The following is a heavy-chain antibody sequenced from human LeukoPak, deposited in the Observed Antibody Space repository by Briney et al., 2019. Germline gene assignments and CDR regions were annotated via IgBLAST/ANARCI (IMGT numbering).Heavy chain of an antibody. CDR1: GGSISPYF. V-gene: IGHV4-59*01. J-gene: IGHJ5*02. CDR2: ISYTGST. Sequence: SETLSLTCTVSGGSISPYFWSWFRQPPGKGLEWIGYISYTGSTIYSPSLKSRVTISVDTSKNQFSLQLTSVTAADTAVYYCARDDYRGVTNFDPWGQGTLVTVSS. D-gene: IGHD3-10*01. CDR3: ARDDYRGVTNFDP.